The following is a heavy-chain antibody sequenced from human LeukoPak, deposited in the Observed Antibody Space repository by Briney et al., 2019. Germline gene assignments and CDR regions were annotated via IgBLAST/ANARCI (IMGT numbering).Heavy chain of an antibody. J-gene: IGHJ4*02. Sequence: PGGSLRLSCAASGFTFSSYSMNWVRQAPGTGLEWVSSISSSSSYIYYADSVKGRFTISRDNAKNSLYLQMNSLRAEDTAVYYCARDPGSIAVAGFIDYWGQGTLVTVSS. V-gene: IGHV3-21*01. CDR2: ISSSSSYI. CDR1: GFTFSSYS. D-gene: IGHD6-19*01. CDR3: ARDPGSIAVAGFIDY.